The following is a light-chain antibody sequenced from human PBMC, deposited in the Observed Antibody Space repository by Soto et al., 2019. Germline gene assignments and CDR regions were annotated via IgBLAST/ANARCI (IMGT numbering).Light chain of an antibody. CDR2: GAS. CDR3: QQYVSSPPSIN. CDR1: QSVSSSY. J-gene: IGKJ5*01. V-gene: IGKV3-20*01. Sequence: EIGLTQSPVTFSFSPGERATLSCSASQSVSSSYLAWYQQKPGQAPRLLIYGASSRATGLPARFSGSGSGTEFNLTISRLEHEDFAVYYCQQYVSSPPSINFGQGTRLEIK.